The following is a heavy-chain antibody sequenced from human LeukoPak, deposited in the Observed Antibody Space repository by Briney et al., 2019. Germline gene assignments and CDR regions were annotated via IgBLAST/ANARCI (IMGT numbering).Heavy chain of an antibody. J-gene: IGHJ4*02. V-gene: IGHV4-59*02. CDR3: AATIKGDYGDTNLHY. Sequence: SETLSLTCTVSGGSVSCYYWSWIRQPPGKGLEWIGYMYDRGNINYNPSLKSRVTLSQDMSKNQLSLKLRSVTSADAAVYYCAATIKGDYGDTNLHYWGQGILVTVSS. D-gene: IGHD4-17*01. CDR2: MYDRGNI. CDR1: GGSVSCYY.